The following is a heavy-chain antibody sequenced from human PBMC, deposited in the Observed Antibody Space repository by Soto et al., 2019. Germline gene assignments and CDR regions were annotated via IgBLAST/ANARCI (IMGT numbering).Heavy chain of an antibody. Sequence: QVQLQESGPGLVKPSETLSLTCTVSGGSVSSGSYYWSWIRQPPGKGLEWIGYIYYSGSTNYNPPLKSRVTISVDTSKNQFSLKLSSVTAADTAVYYCASKYDYVDYWGQGTLVTVSS. J-gene: IGHJ4*02. V-gene: IGHV4-61*01. D-gene: IGHD3-16*01. CDR2: IYYSGST. CDR3: ASKYDYVDY. CDR1: GGSVSSGSYY.